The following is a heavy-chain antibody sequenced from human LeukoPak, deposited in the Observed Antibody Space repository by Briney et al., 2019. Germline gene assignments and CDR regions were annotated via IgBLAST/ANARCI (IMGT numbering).Heavy chain of an antibody. CDR1: GGSISSYY. V-gene: IGHV4-59*08. Sequence: SETLSLTCTVSGGSISSYYWSWIRQPPGKGLEWIGYIYYSGSTNYNPSLKSRVTISVDTSKNQFSLRLSSVTASDTAVYYCARRRSGYSYGLWGQGTLVTVSS. J-gene: IGHJ4*02. CDR3: ARRRSGYSYGL. D-gene: IGHD5-18*01. CDR2: IYYSGST.